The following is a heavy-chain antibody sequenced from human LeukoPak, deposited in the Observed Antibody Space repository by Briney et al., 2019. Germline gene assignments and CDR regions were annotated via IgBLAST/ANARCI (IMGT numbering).Heavy chain of an antibody. CDR2: IYYTGAT. CDR1: GGSISSYY. Sequence: SETLSLTCTVSGGSISSYYWSLIRLPPGKGLEWIGYIYYTGATYYNPSLKSRVTISLDTSKNQSSLKLSSVTAADAAVYYCARAGYSYGTGYYFDYWGQGALSPSPQ. D-gene: IGHD5-18*01. CDR3: ARAGYSYGTGYYFDY. J-gene: IGHJ4*02. V-gene: IGHV4-59*01.